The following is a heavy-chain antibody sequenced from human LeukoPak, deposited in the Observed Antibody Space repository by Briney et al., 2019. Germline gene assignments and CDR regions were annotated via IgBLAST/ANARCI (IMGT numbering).Heavy chain of an antibody. J-gene: IGHJ3*02. V-gene: IGHV1-46*01. CDR1: GYTFTSYY. Sequence: ASVKVSCKASGYTFTSYYMHWVRQAPGQGLEWMGIINPSGGSTSYAQKFQGRVTMTRDTSTSTVYMELSSLRSEDTAVYYCARGRDHAVGGRTVYVAKNAFDIWGQGTMVTVSS. CDR2: INPSGGST. CDR3: ARGRDHAVGGRTVYVAKNAFDI. D-gene: IGHD3-16*01.